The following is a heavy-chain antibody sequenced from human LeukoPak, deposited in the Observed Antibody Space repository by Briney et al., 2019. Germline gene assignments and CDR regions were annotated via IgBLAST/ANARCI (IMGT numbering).Heavy chain of an antibody. CDR1: GFTFSSYE. D-gene: IGHD3-22*01. Sequence: KTGGSLRLSCVASGFTFSSYEMNWVRQAPGKGLEWVSFVSSTSRFISYADSVKGRFTISRDNAKNSLYLQMTSLRAEDTAVYYCARDLRGYPYWGQGTLVTVSS. CDR3: ARDLRGYPY. V-gene: IGHV3-21*01. CDR2: VSSTSRFI. J-gene: IGHJ1*01.